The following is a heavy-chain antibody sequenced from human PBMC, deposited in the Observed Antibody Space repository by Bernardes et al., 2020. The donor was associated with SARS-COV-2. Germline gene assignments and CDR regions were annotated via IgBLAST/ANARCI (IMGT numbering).Heavy chain of an antibody. CDR1: GFTFSSYG. J-gene: IGHJ6*02. Sequence: GSSLSLSCAASGFTFSSYGMHWVRQAPGKGLEWVAVIWNDGSNKYYAESVKGRFTISRDNSRNTLYLQMNSLRAEDTAVYYCARDDRGDYGHSMDVWGQGNTVTFSS. V-gene: IGHV3-33*01. D-gene: IGHD4-17*01. CDR2: IWNDGSNK. CDR3: ARDDRGDYGHSMDV.